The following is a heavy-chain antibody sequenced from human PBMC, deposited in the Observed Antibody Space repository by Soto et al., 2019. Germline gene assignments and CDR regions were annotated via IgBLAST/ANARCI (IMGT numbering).Heavy chain of an antibody. D-gene: IGHD4-17*01. CDR2: LLRSGSTT. CDR3: AKDAVSGDGVWLLDS. Sequence: GESLRLSCAASGFTFSNYAMTWARQAPGKGLEWVSSLLRSGSTTYYADSVKGRFTVSSDKSANSLYLQMDNLRAEDTAIYYCAKDAVSGDGVWLLDSWGQGTVVTVS. J-gene: IGHJ5*02. V-gene: IGHV3-23*01. CDR1: GFTFSNYA.